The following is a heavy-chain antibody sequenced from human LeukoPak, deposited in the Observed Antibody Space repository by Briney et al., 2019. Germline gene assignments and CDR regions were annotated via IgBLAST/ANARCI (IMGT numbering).Heavy chain of an antibody. D-gene: IGHD2-15*01. CDR3: AREGCSGSRCASGYYYLGMDD. CDR2: VTAYKGRT. J-gene: IGHJ6*02. CDR1: GYTFGSYG. V-gene: IGHV1-18*01. Sequence: ASVKVSCKASGYTFGSYGVSWVRQAPGQGLEWVGWVTAYKGRTDYAQKFQGRVTMTTDTSTSTYYMELRSLTSDDTAVYYCAREGCSGSRCASGYYYLGMDDWGQGTTVTVSS.